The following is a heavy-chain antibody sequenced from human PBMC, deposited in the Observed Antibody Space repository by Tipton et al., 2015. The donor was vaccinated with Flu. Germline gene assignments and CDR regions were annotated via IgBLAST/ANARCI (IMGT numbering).Heavy chain of an antibody. D-gene: IGHD1-26*01. CDR2: IYYSGST. Sequence: LRLSCTVSGGSISSYYWSWIRQPPGKGLEWIGYIYYSGSTNYNPSLKSRVTISVDTSKNQFSLKLSSVTAADTAVYYCARTRSGNYLDDAFDIWGQGTLVTVSS. V-gene: IGHV4-59*08. CDR1: GGSISSYY. CDR3: ARTRSGNYLDDAFDI. J-gene: IGHJ3*02.